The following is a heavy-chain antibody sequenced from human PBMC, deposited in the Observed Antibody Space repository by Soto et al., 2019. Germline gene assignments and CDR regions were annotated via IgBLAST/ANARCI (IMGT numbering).Heavy chain of an antibody. V-gene: IGHV4-59*01. D-gene: IGHD6-13*01. J-gene: IGHJ4*02. CDR2: IYYSGST. CDR3: ASGERAGRHYFDY. Sequence: TSETLSLTCTVSGGSISSYYWSWIRRPQGGGLEWIGYIYYSGSTNYNPSLRSRVTITVDTSNNQSSLKLSSVTAADTAVYYCASGERAGRHYFDYWGQGTLVTVSS. CDR1: GGSISSYY.